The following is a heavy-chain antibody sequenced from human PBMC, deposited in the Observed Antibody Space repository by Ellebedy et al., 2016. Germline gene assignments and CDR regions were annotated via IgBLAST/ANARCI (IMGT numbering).Heavy chain of an antibody. V-gene: IGHV4-34*01. CDR1: GGSLSNYY. D-gene: IGHD2-21*01. J-gene: IGHJ3*02. CDR3: ARGNSHCRGDKCRHPLSTAFDI. CDR2: IHPGGTT. Sequence: SETLSLTCTVSGGSLSNYYWSWIRQPPGKGLEWLAEIHPGGTTDYNPSLKSRVTFTEDTSENQFSLKMNSVTAADSAVYYCARGNSHCRGDKCRHPLSTAFDIWGQGTTVAVSS.